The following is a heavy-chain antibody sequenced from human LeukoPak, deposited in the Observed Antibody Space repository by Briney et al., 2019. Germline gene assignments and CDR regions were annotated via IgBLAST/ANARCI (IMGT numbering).Heavy chain of an antibody. V-gene: IGHV3-23*01. D-gene: IGHD3-22*01. CDR2: ISGSGGST. Sequence: GGSLRLSSAASGFTFSSYAMSWVRQAPGKGLEWVSAISGSGGSTYYADSVKGRSTISRDNSKNTPYLQMNSLRAGDTAVYYCRKTGSGYDYWGQGTLVTVSS. J-gene: IGHJ4*02. CDR1: GFTFSSYA. CDR3: RKTGSGYDY.